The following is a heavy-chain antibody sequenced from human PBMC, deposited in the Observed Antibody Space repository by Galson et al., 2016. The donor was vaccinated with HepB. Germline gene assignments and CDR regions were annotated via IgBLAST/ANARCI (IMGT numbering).Heavy chain of an antibody. Sequence: SVKVSCKASGGTLSNYTISWVRQATGQGLEWMGRIIPIFGTTNYAQRLQGRVTITADEFTSTTYMELSSLRSEDTAIYYCARGPGLRFWGEEGLGWFDPWGQGTLVTVSS. CDR2: IIPIFGTT. V-gene: IGHV1-69*13. J-gene: IGHJ5*02. CDR3: ARGPGLRFWGEEGLGWFDP. CDR1: GGTLSNYT. D-gene: IGHD3-3*01.